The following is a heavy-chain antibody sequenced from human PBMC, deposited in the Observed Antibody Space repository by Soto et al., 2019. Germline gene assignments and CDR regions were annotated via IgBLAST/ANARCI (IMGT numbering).Heavy chain of an antibody. J-gene: IGHJ4*02. CDR1: GFTFSSYA. Sequence: EVQLLESGGGLVQPGGSLRLSCAASGFTFSSYAMSWVRQAPGKGLEWVSAISGSGGSTYYADSVKGRFTISRDNSKNTLYLQMNSLRAEDTAVYYCAKGAYYYGSGTKYYFDYWGQGTLVTVSS. CDR2: ISGSGGST. CDR3: AKGAYYYGSGTKYYFDY. V-gene: IGHV3-23*01. D-gene: IGHD3-10*01.